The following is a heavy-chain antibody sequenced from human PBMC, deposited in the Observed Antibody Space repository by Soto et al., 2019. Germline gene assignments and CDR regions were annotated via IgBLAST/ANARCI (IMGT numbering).Heavy chain of an antibody. D-gene: IGHD5-18*01. J-gene: IGHJ6*02. Sequence: TSETVSLTCTVSGGTISIGDYYWSWIRQPPGKGLEWIGYIYYSGSTYYNPSLKSRVTISVDTSKNQFSLKLSSVTAADTAVYYCASSNSLDGMDVSGQGTTVTVSS. CDR1: GGTISIGDYY. V-gene: IGHV4-30-4*01. CDR3: ASSNSLDGMDV. CDR2: IYYSGST.